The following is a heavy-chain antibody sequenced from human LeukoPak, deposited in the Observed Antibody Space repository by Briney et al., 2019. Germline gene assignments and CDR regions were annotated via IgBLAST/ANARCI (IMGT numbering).Heavy chain of an antibody. CDR2: IKQDGSEK. J-gene: IGHJ6*03. D-gene: IGHD3-10*01. CDR3: ARSPAGDAWPPAYYMDV. V-gene: IGHV3-7*01. CDR1: GFTFSYFW. Sequence: AGGSLRLSCAASGFTFSYFWMSWVRQAPGKGLEWVANIKQDGSEKYYVDSVSGRFIISRDNAKNSLYLQMNSLRDDDTAVYFCARSPAGDAWPPAYYMDVWGKGTTVTVSS.